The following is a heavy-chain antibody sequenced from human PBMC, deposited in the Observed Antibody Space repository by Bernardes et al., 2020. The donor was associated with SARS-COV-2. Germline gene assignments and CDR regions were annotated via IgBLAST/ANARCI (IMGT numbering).Heavy chain of an antibody. CDR1: GYSFNDYE. V-gene: IGHV1-8*01. D-gene: IGHD4-17*01. CDR3: ATSLNYGVLFQH. J-gene: IGHJ1*01. CDR2: LNPNSGHT. Sequence: AGETVSRKGSGYSFNDYEINWVRHAPGQGLEWMGWLNPNSGHTGYPQKFQGRVTVTRNTSINTAYLELNSLTSEDTAIYYCATSLNYGVLFQHWGQGTLVTVSS.